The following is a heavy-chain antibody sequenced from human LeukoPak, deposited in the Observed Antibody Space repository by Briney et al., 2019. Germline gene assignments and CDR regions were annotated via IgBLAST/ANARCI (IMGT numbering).Heavy chain of an antibody. V-gene: IGHV3-64*01. CDR3: ARVAVPGTYDY. D-gene: IGHD6-19*01. CDR1: GFPFRSCA. J-gene: IGHJ4*02. CDR2: ITLDGIST. Sequence: GGSLGLSCAASGFPFRSCAMHWVRQAPGKGLEYVSAITLDGISTYENSVKGRFTISRDNSKNTLYLQMGSLRAEDMAVYYCARVAVPGTYDYWGQGTLVTVSS.